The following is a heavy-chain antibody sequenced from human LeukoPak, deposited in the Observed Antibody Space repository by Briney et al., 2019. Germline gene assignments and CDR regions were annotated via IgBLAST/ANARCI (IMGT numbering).Heavy chain of an antibody. V-gene: IGHV3-23*01. Sequence: GGPLRLSCAPSGFTFSSYAMSWVRQAPGKGLEWVSANNGSVGSTYYADSVKGQFTISRDNSKNTLYLQMNSLGAEDTAVYYCARASLLGYCSSTSCYQFDYWGQGTLVTVSS. CDR2: NNGSVGST. J-gene: IGHJ4*02. CDR3: ARASLLGYCSSTSCYQFDY. CDR1: GFTFSSYA. D-gene: IGHD2-2*01.